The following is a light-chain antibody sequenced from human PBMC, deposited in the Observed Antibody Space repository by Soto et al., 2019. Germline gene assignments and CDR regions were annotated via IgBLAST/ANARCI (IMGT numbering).Light chain of an antibody. CDR1: QSVSSSY. V-gene: IGKV3-20*01. J-gene: IGKJ1*01. CDR3: QQYGSSPWT. Sequence: EIVLTQSPGTLSLSPGERATLSCRASQSVSSSYLVWYQQKPGQAPRLLIYGASSRATGIPDRFSGSGSETDFTLTISRLKPEDFAVYYCQQYGSSPWTFGQGTKVAIK. CDR2: GAS.